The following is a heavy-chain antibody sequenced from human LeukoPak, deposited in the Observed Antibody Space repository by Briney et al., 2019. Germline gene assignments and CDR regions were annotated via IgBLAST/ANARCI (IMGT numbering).Heavy chain of an antibody. D-gene: IGHD3-3*01. CDR3: AGEYITIRSRWFDP. V-gene: IGHV3-66*01. Sequence: RTGGSLRLSCAASGFTVSSNYMSWVRQAPGKGLEWVSVIYSGGSTYYADSVKGRFTISRDNSKNTLYLQMNSLRAEDTAVYYCAGEYITIRSRWFDPWGQGTLVTVSS. CDR2: IYSGGST. CDR1: GFTVSSNY. J-gene: IGHJ5*02.